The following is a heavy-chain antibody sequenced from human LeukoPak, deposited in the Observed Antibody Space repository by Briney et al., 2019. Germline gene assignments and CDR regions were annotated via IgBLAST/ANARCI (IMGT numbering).Heavy chain of an antibody. D-gene: IGHD3-22*01. CDR2: IIPIFGTA. V-gene: IGHV1-69*13. CDR1: GGTFSSYA. Sequence: ASVKVSCKASGGTFSSYAISWVRQAPGQGLEWMGGIIPIFGTANYAQKFQGRVTITADEPTSTAYMELSSLRSEDTAVYYCARDHPYYYDSSGYYDYPYFDYWGQGTLVTVSS. J-gene: IGHJ4*02. CDR3: ARDHPYYYDSSGYYDYPYFDY.